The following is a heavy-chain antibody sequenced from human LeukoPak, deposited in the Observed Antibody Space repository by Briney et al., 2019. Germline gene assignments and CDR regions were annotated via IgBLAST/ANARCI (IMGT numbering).Heavy chain of an antibody. Sequence: SETLSLTCTVSGGSISSGSYDWYWIRQPAGKGLEWIGHLYTSGSMSYNPSLKSRVTISVDTSKNQFSLKLTSVTAADTAVYYCARDKFLWYLDYWGQGTLDTVSS. CDR3: ARDKFLWYLDY. J-gene: IGHJ4*02. CDR2: LYTSGSM. CDR1: GGSISSGSYD. V-gene: IGHV4-61*09. D-gene: IGHD3-10*01.